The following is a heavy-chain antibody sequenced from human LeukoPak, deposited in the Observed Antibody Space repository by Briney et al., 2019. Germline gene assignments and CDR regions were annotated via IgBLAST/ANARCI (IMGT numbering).Heavy chain of an antibody. J-gene: IGHJ6*02. CDR2: MNPNSGNT. Sequence: ASVKVSCKASGYTFTSYDINWVRQATGQGLEWMGWMNPNSGNTGYAQKFQGRVTMTRNTSISTAYMELSSLRSEDTAVYYCARAVREKVAPDIYYGMDVWGQGTMVTVSS. D-gene: IGHD2-15*01. V-gene: IGHV1-8*01. CDR3: ARAVREKVAPDIYYGMDV. CDR1: GYTFTSYD.